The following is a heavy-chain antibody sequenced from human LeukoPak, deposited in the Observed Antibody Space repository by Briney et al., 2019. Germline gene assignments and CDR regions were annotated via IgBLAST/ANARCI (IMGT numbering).Heavy chain of an antibody. V-gene: IGHV3-33*06. D-gene: IGHD2-21*01. CDR1: GFTFSSYG. J-gene: IGHJ3*02. Sequence: PGRSLRLSCAASGFTFSSYGMHWVRQAPGKGLEWVAVIWYDGSNKYYADSVKGRFTISRDNSKNTLYLQMNSLRAEDTAAYYCAKESAIHAFDIWGQGTMVTVSS. CDR2: IWYDGSNK. CDR3: AKESAIHAFDI.